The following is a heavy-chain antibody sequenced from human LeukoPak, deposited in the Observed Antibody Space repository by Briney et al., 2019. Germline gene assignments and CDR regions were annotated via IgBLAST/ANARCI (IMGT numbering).Heavy chain of an antibody. CDR1: GYTFTSYD. CDR2: MNSNSGNT. J-gene: IGHJ6*04. Sequence: ASVKVSCKASGYTFTSYDINGVRQATGKGLEGMGWMNSNSGNTGYAQKFQGRVTITRNTSISTAYMELSSLRSDDTAVYYCARGQGSSWYNVWGKGTTVTVSS. V-gene: IGHV1-8*03. CDR3: ARGQGSSWYNV. D-gene: IGHD6-13*01.